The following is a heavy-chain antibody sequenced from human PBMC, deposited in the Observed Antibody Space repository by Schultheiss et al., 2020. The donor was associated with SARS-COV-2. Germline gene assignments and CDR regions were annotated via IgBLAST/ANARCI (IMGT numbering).Heavy chain of an antibody. D-gene: IGHD2-15*01. CDR1: GGSISSGGYY. Sequence: SETLSLTCTVSGGSISSGGYYWSWIRQHPGKGLEWIGYIYYSGSTYYNPSLKSLVTISVDTSKNQFSLKLSSVTAADTAVYYCARSVALSAFDIWGQGTMVTVSS. J-gene: IGHJ3*02. CDR2: IYYSGST. V-gene: IGHV4-31*01. CDR3: ARSVALSAFDI.